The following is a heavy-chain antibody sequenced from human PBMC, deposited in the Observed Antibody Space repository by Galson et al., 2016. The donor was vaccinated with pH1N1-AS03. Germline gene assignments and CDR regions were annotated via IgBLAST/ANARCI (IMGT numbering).Heavy chain of an antibody. D-gene: IGHD3-9*01. CDR2: IWYDGSNE. Sequence: SLRLSCAASGFTFMTYGMHWVRQAPGKGLEWVAVIWYDGSNENYADSVKGRFSISRDNPKNTLYLQMSSLRAEDTAVYYCARIFLHLNPPFGEDVRGQGTTVTVS. CDR3: ARIFLHLNPPFGEDV. J-gene: IGHJ6*01. V-gene: IGHV3-33*01. CDR1: GFTFMTYG.